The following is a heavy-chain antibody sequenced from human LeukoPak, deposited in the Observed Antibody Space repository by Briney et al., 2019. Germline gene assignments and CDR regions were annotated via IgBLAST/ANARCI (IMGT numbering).Heavy chain of an antibody. CDR1: GFSFSTYS. CDR2: IGGSGTTI. V-gene: IGHV3-48*01. CDR3: ARARDYGDYPPDY. Sequence: GGSLRLSCAASGFSFSTYSMNWVRRAPGKGLEWVSYIGGSGTTIYYADSVKGRFTISRDNAKKVLYLQMSSLRAEDTAVYYCARARDYGDYPPDYWGQGTLVTVSS. J-gene: IGHJ4*02. D-gene: IGHD4-17*01.